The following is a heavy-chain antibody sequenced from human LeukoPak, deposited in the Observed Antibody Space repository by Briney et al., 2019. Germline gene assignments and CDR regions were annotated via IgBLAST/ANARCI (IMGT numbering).Heavy chain of an antibody. CDR3: AKRTSSNYGTDV. V-gene: IGHV3-23*01. CDR2: ISGSGGST. J-gene: IGHJ6*02. CDR1: GFTFSSYA. Sequence: GGSLRLSCAATGFTFSSYAMSWVRQAPGKGLEWVSAISGSGGSTYYADSVKGRFTISRDNSKNTLYLQMNSLRAEDTAVYYCAKRTSSNYGTDVWGQGTTVAVSS. D-gene: IGHD2-2*01.